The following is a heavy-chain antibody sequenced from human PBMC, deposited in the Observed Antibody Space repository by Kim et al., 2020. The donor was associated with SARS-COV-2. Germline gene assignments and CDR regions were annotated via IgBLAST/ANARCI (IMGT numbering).Heavy chain of an antibody. Sequence: STGSSTIYYADSVKGRFTISRDNAKNSLYLQRNSLGDEDTAVYYCATDRTYWGQGTLVTVSS. CDR3: ATDRTY. CDR2: STGSSTI. V-gene: IGHV3-48*02. J-gene: IGHJ4*02.